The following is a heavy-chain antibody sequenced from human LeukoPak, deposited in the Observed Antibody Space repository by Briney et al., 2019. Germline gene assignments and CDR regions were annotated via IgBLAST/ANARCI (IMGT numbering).Heavy chain of an antibody. CDR3: ARRDCNGGGCYADY. Sequence: GSLRLSCAASGLTFRTFWMTWVRQAPGKGLEWVANINQDGSETYYVDSVMGRFTISRDNAKNSLYLQMNSLRAEDTAVYYCARRDCNGGGCYADYWGQGTLVTVSS. V-gene: IGHV3-7*01. CDR1: GLTFRTFW. J-gene: IGHJ4*02. D-gene: IGHD2-15*01. CDR2: INQDGSET.